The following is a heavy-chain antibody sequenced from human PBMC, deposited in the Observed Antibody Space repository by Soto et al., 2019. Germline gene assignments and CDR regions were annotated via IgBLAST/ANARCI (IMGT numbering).Heavy chain of an antibody. D-gene: IGHD4-17*01. CDR3: ARRPTVTNYYYYMGV. V-gene: IGHV1-8*01. J-gene: IGHJ6*03. CDR2: MNPNSGNT. Sequence: QATGQGLEWMGWMNPNSGNTGYAQKFQGRVTMTRNTSISTAYMELSSLRSEDTAVYYCARRPTVTNYYYYMGVWGKGTTVTVSS.